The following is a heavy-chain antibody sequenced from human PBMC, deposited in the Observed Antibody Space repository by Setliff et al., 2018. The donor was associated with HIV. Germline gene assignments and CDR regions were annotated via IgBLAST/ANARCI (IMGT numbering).Heavy chain of an antibody. D-gene: IGHD3-10*01. CDR3: ATLAGDYYYSGRGYYFMDV. V-gene: IGHV1-18*01. CDR2: ISAYNGNT. CDR1: GNTFTSYG. J-gene: IGHJ6*03. Sequence: ASVKVSCKAPGNTFTSYGISWVRQAPGQGLEWMGWISAYNGNTNYAQKLQGRVTMTTDTSTTTSYMELRSLRSDDTAVYYCATLAGDYYYSGRGYYFMDVWGKWTTVTAP.